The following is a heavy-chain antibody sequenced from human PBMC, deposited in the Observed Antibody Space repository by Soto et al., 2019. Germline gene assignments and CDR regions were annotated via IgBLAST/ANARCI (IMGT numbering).Heavy chain of an antibody. CDR3: SMSVERIVVDAFDI. V-gene: IGHV1-2*04. D-gene: IGHD1-26*01. CDR1: GYTCTGYY. J-gene: IGHJ3*02. CDR2: INPNSGGT. Sequence: QVQLVQSGAEVKKPGASVKVSCKASGYTCTGYYMHWVRQAPGQGLEWMGWINPNSGGTNYAQKFQGWVPRTRDTTISTAYMELSMLISDDTAVYYCSMSVERIVVDAFDIWGQGTMVTVSS.